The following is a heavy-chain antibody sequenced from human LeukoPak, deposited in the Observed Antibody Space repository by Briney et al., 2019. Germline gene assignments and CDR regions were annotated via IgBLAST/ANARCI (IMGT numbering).Heavy chain of an antibody. Sequence: GGSLRLSCAASGFTFNNFGMNWVRQAPGKGLEWLSYISSTLSSIYYADSVKGRFTVSRDNAKNSLYLQMDFLRAEDTAVYYCARESEIRFLEWLFVFDYWGQGTLVTVSS. CDR3: ARESEIRFLEWLFVFDY. J-gene: IGHJ4*02. V-gene: IGHV3-48*04. D-gene: IGHD3-3*01. CDR2: ISSTLSSI. CDR1: GFTFNNFG.